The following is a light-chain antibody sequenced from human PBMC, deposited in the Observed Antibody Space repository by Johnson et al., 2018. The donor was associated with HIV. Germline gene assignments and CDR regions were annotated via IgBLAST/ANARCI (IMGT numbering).Light chain of an antibody. CDR2: DNN. Sequence: QSVLTQSPSVSAAPGQKVTISCSGSSSNIGNNYVSWYQQLPGTAPKLLIYDNNKRPSGIPDRFSGSKSGTSATLGITGLQTGDEADYYCGTWDSSLGAWVFGTGTKVTVL. CDR3: GTWDSSLGAWV. V-gene: IGLV1-51*01. CDR1: SSNIGNNY. J-gene: IGLJ1*01.